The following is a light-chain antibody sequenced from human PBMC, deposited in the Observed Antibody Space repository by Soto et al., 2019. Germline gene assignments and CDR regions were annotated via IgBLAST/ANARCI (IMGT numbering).Light chain of an antibody. Sequence: QSVLTQPASVSGSPGQSITISCTGTNSDVGGYNYVSWYQQHPGKAPKLMIYEVSNRPSGVSNRFSGSKSGNTASLTISGRQAEDEADYYCSSYTSSSTPYVVFGGGTKVPVL. J-gene: IGLJ2*01. V-gene: IGLV2-14*01. CDR2: EVS. CDR1: NSDVGGYNY. CDR3: SSYTSSSTPYVV.